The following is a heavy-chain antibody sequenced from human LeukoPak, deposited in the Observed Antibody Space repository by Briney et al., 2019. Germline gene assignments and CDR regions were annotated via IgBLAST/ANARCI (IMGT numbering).Heavy chain of an antibody. CDR2: FYYTGSA. D-gene: IGHD6-13*01. V-gene: IGHV4-59*01. CDR3: ARSIVAAIDY. CDR1: GGSITGYY. J-gene: IGHJ4*02. Sequence: SETLSLTCTVSGGSITGYYWSWIRQPPGKGLEWIGYFYYTGSAYYNPSLKSRATISADTSKNQFSLKLSSVTAADTAVYYCARSIVAAIDYWGQGTLVTVSS.